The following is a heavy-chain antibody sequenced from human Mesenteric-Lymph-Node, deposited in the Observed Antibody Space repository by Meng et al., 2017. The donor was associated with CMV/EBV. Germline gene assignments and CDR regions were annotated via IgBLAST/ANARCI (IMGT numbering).Heavy chain of an antibody. CDR1: GFRFSSYW. CDR2: IKQDGSEK. V-gene: IGHV3-7*01. CDR3: ANSYSGSSQIDY. D-gene: IGHD1-26*01. Sequence: GGSLRLSCAASGFRFSSYWMTWVRQAPGKGLEWVANIKQDGSEKYYVDSAKGRFTISRDNAKNSLYLQMNSLRAEDTAVYYCANSYSGSSQIDYWGQGTLVTVSS. J-gene: IGHJ4*02.